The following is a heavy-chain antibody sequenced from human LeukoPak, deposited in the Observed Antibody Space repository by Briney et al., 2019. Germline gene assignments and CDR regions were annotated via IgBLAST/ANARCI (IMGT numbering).Heavy chain of an antibody. D-gene: IGHD5-18*01. J-gene: IGHJ6*02. CDR3: ARGGLRGYSYGEQGRDPSGMDV. CDR2: INPSGGST. V-gene: IGHV1-46*01. CDR1: GYTFTSYY. Sequence: GASVNVSCKASGYTFTSYYMHWVRQAPGQGLEWMGIINPSGGSTSYAQKFQGRVTMTRDTSTSTVYMELSSLRSEDTAVYYCARGGLRGYSYGEQGRDPSGMDVWGQGTTVTVSS.